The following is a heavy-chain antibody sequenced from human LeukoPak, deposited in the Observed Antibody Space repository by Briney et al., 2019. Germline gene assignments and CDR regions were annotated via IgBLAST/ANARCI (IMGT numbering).Heavy chain of an antibody. CDR1: GFTFSSYW. Sequence: GGSLRPSCAASGFTFSSYWMSWVRQAPGKGLEWVANIKQDGSEKYYVDSVKGRFTISRDNAKNSLYLQMNSLRAEDTAVYYCARSGVDIVVVVAAVVIYWGQGTLVTVSS. CDR2: IKQDGSEK. J-gene: IGHJ4*02. CDR3: ARSGVDIVVVVAAVVIY. D-gene: IGHD2-15*01. V-gene: IGHV3-7*01.